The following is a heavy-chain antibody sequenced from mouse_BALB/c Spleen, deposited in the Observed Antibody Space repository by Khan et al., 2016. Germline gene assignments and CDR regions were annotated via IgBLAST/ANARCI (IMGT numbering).Heavy chain of an antibody. J-gene: IGHJ2*01. Sequence: VQLQESGAELARPGASVKMSCKASGYTFTSYTIHWVKQRPGQGLEWIGYINPSSGYTKYNQKFKDKATLTADKSSSTAYMQLSSLTSEDSAVYYCARTHERWGQGTTLTVSS. CDR3: ARTHER. CDR2: INPSSGYT. V-gene: IGHV1-4*01. CDR1: GYTFTSYT.